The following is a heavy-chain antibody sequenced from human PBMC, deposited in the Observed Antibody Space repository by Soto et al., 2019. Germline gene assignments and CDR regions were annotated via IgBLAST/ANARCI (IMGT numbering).Heavy chain of an antibody. D-gene: IGHD3-3*01. CDR2: ISTTSSSI. Sequence: GGSLRLSCAASGLTFSSYSMNWVRQAPGKGLEWISYISTTSSSIYYADSVKGRFTISRDNAKNSLFLQMNSLRDEDTAVYYCARKGVAFDYWGQGALVTVSS. V-gene: IGHV3-48*02. CDR3: ARKGVAFDY. CDR1: GLTFSSYS. J-gene: IGHJ4*02.